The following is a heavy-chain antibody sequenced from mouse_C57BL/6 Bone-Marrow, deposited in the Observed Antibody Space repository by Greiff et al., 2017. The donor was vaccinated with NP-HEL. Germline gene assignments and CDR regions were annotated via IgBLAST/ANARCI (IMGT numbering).Heavy chain of an antibody. V-gene: IGHV5-16*01. CDR2: INHDGSST. D-gene: IGHD2-4*01. CDR1: GFTFSDYY. Sequence: EVKLVESEGGLVQPGSSMKLSCTTSGFTFSDYYMAWVRQVPEKGLDWVANINHDGSSTYYLDSLKSRFIISKDNATNILYLQMSSLKSEDTATYYCAREGGLRRRTYAMDYWGRGTAVTVSA. CDR3: AREGGLRRRTYAMDY. J-gene: IGHJ4*01.